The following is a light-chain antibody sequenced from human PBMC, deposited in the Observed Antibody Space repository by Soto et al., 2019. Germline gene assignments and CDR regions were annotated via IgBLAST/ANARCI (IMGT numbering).Light chain of an antibody. CDR2: WAS. CDR3: QQYYSLPS. V-gene: IGKV4-1*01. Sequence: DIVMTQSPDSLAVSLGERATINCKSGRNVLYNSNNKNYLAWYQQKPGQPPKLLIYWASTRESGVPDRFSGSGSGTNFTLTISSLQAADVAVYYCQQYYSLPSFGPGTKVDIK. J-gene: IGKJ3*01. CDR1: RNVLYNSNNKNY.